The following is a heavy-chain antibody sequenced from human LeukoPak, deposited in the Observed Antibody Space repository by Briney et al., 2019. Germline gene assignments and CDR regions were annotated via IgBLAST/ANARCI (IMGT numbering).Heavy chain of an antibody. V-gene: IGHV5-51*01. CDR1: GYSFTSYW. CDR3: AASYYYDISGYYY. D-gene: IGHD3-22*01. CDR2: IYPGDSDT. J-gene: IGHJ4*02. Sequence: GESLKTSCKGSGYSFTSYWIGWVRQMPGKGLEWMGIIYPGDSDTRYSPSFQGQVTISADKSISTAYLQWSSLKASDTAVYYCAASYYYDISGYYYWGQGTLVTVSS.